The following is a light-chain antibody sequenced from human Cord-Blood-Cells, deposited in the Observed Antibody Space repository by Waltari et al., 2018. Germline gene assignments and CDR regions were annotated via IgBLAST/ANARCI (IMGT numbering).Light chain of an antibody. CDR2: GAS. V-gene: IGKV3-20*01. J-gene: IGKJ1*01. CDR1: QSVSSSY. Sequence: EIVLTQSPGTLSLSPGERATLSCRASQSVSSSYLAWYQQKPGQAPRLLIYGASSRATGIPDRFSGSGSGTDITLTISRLEPEDFAVYYCQQYGSWTFGQGTKVEIK. CDR3: QQYGSWT.